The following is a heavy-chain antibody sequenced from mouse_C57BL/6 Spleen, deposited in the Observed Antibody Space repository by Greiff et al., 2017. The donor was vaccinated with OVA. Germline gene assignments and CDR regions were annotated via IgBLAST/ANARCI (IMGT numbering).Heavy chain of an antibody. CDR3: ARGRDYDGGDYAMDY. V-gene: IGHV1-19*01. J-gene: IGHJ4*01. Sequence: VQLQQSGPVLVKPGASVKMSCKASGYTFTDYYMNWVKQSHGKSLEWIGVINPYNGGTSYNQKFKGKATLTVDKSSSTAYMELNSLTSEDSAVYYCARGRDYDGGDYAMDYWGQGTSVTVSS. CDR2: INPYNGGT. D-gene: IGHD2-4*01. CDR1: GYTFTDYY.